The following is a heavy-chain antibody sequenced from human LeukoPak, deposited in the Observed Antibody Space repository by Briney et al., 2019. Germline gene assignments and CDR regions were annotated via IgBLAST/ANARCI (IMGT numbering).Heavy chain of an antibody. J-gene: IGHJ4*02. CDR3: ARVSSSMGAATDY. CDR1: GFTFSSYS. Sequence: GGSLRLSCAASGFTFSSYSMNWVPRAPGKGLEWVANIKQCGSAKYYADSVKGRVTTTRDDAKNSLYLQMKSLRAEDTAMYYCARVSSSMGAATDYWGQGTPVTVSS. V-gene: IGHV3-7*01. CDR2: IKQCGSAK. D-gene: IGHD6-6*01.